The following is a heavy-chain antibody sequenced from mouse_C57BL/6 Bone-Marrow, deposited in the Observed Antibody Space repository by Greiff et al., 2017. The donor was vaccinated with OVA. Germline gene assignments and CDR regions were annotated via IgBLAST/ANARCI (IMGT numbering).Heavy chain of an antibody. D-gene: IGHD1-1*01. CDR1: GFTFSSYG. CDR3: ARHDGSSLLAY. CDR2: ISSGGSYI. V-gene: IGHV5-6*01. Sequence: EVKVVESGGDLVKPGGSLKLSCAASGFTFSSYGMSWVRQTPDKRLEWVATISSGGSYIYYPDSVKGRFTISRDNAKNTLYLQMSSLKSEDTAMYYGARHDGSSLLAYWGQGTLVTVSA. J-gene: IGHJ3*01.